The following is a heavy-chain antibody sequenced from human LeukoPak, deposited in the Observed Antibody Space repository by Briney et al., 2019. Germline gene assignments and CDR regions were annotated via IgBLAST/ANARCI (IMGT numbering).Heavy chain of an antibody. CDR2: INWNGGST. Sequence: GGSLRLSCAASGFTFDDYGMSWVRQAPGKGLEWVSGINWNGGSTGYADSVKGRFTISRDNDKNSLYLQMNSLRAEGTAVYYCAWSVAASRDYWGQGTLVTVSS. CDR3: AWSVAASRDY. D-gene: IGHD2-15*01. CDR1: GFTFDDYG. V-gene: IGHV3-20*04. J-gene: IGHJ4*02.